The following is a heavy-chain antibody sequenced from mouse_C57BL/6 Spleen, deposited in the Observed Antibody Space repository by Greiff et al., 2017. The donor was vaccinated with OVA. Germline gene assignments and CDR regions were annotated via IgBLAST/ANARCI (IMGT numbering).Heavy chain of an antibody. D-gene: IGHD2-2*01. CDR2: INYDGSST. CDR3: ARTVTTDWYFDV. CDR1: GFTFSDYY. Sequence: EVMLVESEGGLVQPGSSMKLSCTASGFTFSDYYMAWVRQVPEKGLEWVANINYDGSSTYYLDSLKSRFIISRDNAKNILYLQMSSLKSEDTATYYCARTVTTDWYFDVWGTGTTVTVSS. V-gene: IGHV5-16*01. J-gene: IGHJ1*03.